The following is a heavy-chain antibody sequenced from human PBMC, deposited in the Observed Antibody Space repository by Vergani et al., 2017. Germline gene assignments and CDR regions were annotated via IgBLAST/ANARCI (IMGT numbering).Heavy chain of an antibody. J-gene: IGHJ4*02. CDR3: ARHLNGASGSYRDFDS. CDR1: GGSISSGSYY. V-gene: IGHV4-61*02. D-gene: IGHD3-10*01. Sequence: QVQLQESGPGLVKPSQTLSLTCTVSGGSISSGSYYWSWIRQPAGKGLEWIGRIYTSGSTNYNPSLKSRVTISVDTSKNQFSLKLTSVTAADTAVYYCARHLNGASGSYRDFDSWGQGTLVTVSS. CDR2: IYTSGST.